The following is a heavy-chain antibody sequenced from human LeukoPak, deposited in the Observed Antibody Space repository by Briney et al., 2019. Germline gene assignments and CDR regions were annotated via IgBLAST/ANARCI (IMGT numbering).Heavy chain of an antibody. Sequence: SETLSLTCVVYGGSFSDYYWTWIRQPPGKGPEWIGEINHSVGTNYNLSLKSRVTISVDTSKNEFSLKLSSVTAADTAFYYCARGGGNGGYLDRLDYWGQGILVTVSS. V-gene: IGHV4-34*01. CDR3: ARGGGNGGYLDRLDY. J-gene: IGHJ4*02. CDR1: GGSFSDYY. D-gene: IGHD4-23*01. CDR2: INHSVGT.